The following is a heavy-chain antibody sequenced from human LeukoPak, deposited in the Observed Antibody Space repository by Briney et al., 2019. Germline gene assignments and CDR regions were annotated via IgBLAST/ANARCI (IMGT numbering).Heavy chain of an antibody. J-gene: IGHJ4*02. D-gene: IGHD2-2*01. V-gene: IGHV3-15*01. CDR3: TTGDCSSTSCYVVSDY. Sequence: GGSLRLSCAASGFTFSNAWMSWVRQARGKGLEWVGRIKSKTDGGTTDYAAPVKGRFTISRDDSKNTLYLQMNSLKTEDTAVYYCTTGDCSSTSCYVVSDYWGQGTLVTVSS. CDR2: IKSKTDGGTT. CDR1: GFTFSNAW.